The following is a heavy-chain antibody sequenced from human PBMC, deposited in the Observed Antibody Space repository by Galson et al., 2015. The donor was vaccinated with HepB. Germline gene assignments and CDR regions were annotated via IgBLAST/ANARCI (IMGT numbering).Heavy chain of an antibody. CDR3: AREGRVAAAGTGY. Sequence: SLRLSCAASGFTFSSYWMSWVRQAPGKGLEWVANIKQDGSEKYYVDSVKGRFTISRDNAKNSLYLQMNSLRAEDTAVYYCAREGRVAAAGTGYWGQGTLVTVSS. D-gene: IGHD6-13*01. CDR1: GFTFSSYW. J-gene: IGHJ4*02. CDR2: IKQDGSEK. V-gene: IGHV3-7*03.